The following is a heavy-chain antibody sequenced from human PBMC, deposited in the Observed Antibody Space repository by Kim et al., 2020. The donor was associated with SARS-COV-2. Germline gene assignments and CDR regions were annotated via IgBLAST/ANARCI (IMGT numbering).Heavy chain of an antibody. CDR2: IKSKTDGGTT. D-gene: IGHD3-22*01. CDR1: GFTFSNAW. Sequence: GGSLRLSCAASGFTFSNAWMSWVRQAPGKGLEWVGRIKSKTDGGTTDYAAPVKGRFTISRDDSKNTLYLQMNSLKTEDTAVYYCTTDYWAGGAYYDSSGYYSEVDYWGQGTLVTVSS. V-gene: IGHV3-15*01. J-gene: IGHJ4*02. CDR3: TTDYWAGGAYYDSSGYYSEVDY.